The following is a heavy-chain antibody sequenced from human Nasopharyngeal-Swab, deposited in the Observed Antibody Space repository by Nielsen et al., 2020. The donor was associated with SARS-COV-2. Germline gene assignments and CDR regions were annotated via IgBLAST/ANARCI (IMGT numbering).Heavy chain of an antibody. CDR2: ISSSGSTI. D-gene: IGHD4-17*01. J-gene: IGHJ3*02. CDR3: AKVTTRRHPNI. Sequence: GESLKISCAASGFTFSDYYMSWIRQAPGKGLEWVSYISSSGSTIYYADSVKGRFTISRDNAKNSLYLQMNSLRAEDTAVYYCAKVTTRRHPNIWGQGTMVTVSS. CDR1: GFTFSDYY. V-gene: IGHV3-11*01.